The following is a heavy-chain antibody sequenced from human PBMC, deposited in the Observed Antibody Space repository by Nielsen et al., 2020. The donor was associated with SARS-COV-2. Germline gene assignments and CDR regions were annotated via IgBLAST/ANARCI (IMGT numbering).Heavy chain of an antibody. Sequence: GESLKISCAASGFTFSSYAMHWVRQAPGKGLEYVSAISSNGGSTGYADSVKGRFTISRDNAKNSLYLQMNSLRAEDTALYHCARVRADYYYYGMDVWGQGTTVTVSS. V-gene: IGHV3-64*02. CDR3: ARVRADYYYYGMDV. CDR1: GFTFSSYA. CDR2: ISSNGGST. J-gene: IGHJ6*02.